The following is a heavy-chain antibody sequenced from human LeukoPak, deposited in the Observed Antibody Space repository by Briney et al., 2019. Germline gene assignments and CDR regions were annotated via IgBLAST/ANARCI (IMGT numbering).Heavy chain of an antibody. J-gene: IGHJ4*02. Sequence: GGSLRLSCAASGFTFSSYSMNWVRQAPGKGLEWVSSISRSSSYIYYADSVKGRFTISRDNAKNSLYLQMNSLRAEDTAVYYCARDLMTTVTTVDYWGQGTLVTVSS. D-gene: IGHD4-17*01. CDR2: ISRSSSYI. CDR3: ARDLMTTVTTVDY. V-gene: IGHV3-21*01. CDR1: GFTFSSYS.